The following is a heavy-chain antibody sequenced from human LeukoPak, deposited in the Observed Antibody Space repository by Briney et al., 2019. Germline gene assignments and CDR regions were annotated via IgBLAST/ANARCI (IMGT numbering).Heavy chain of an antibody. CDR2: INPSGDPT. CDR3: ARNLWFGESSDAFDM. V-gene: IGHV1-46*01. D-gene: IGHD3-10*01. Sequence: ASVKVSCKASGYTFTSYYMHWVRQAPGQGLEWVGIINPSGDPTTYAQKFQGRVTMTSDMSTSTVYMELSSLRSEDTAVYYCARNLWFGESSDAFDMWGQGTMVTVSS. J-gene: IGHJ3*02. CDR1: GYTFTSYY.